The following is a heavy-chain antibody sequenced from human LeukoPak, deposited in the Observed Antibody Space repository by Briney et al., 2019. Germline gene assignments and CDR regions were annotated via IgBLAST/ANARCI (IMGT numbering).Heavy chain of an antibody. CDR2: IWYDGSNK. J-gene: IGHJ6*03. CDR3: AKGTGHYYYYMDV. CDR1: GFTFSCYG. D-gene: IGHD1-14*01. V-gene: IGHV3-33*06. Sequence: GRSLRLSCAASGFTFSCYGMHWARQAPGKGLEWVALIWYDGSNKYYADSVKGRFTISRDNSKNTLYLQMNSLRAEDTAVYYCAKGTGHYYYYMDVWGKGTTVTVSS.